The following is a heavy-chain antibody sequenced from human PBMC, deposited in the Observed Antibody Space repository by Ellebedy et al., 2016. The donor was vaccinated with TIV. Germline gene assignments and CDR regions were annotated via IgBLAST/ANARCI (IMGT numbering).Heavy chain of an antibody. CDR3: ARRVFYCSSTSCSPAQNWFDP. V-gene: IGHV1-18*01. CDR2: ISAYNGNT. J-gene: IGHJ5*02. Sequence: ASVKVSXXASGYTFTSYGISWVRQAPGQGLEWMGWISAYNGNTNYAQKLQGRVTMTTDTSTSTAYMELRSLRSDDTAVYYCARRVFYCSSTSCSPAQNWFDPWGQGTLVTVSS. CDR1: GYTFTSYG. D-gene: IGHD2-2*01.